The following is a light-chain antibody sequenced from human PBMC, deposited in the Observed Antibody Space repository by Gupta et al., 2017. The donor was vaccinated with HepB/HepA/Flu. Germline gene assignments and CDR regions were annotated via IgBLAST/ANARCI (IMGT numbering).Light chain of an antibody. J-gene: IGLJ1*01. CDR1: SSNIGAGYD. CDR2: GNS. V-gene: IGLV1-40*01. CDR3: QSYDSSLGV. Sequence: QSVLTQPPSVSGAPGQRVTISCTGSSSNIGAGYDVHWYQQLPGTAHNLLIYGNSNRPAGVPDRFSGSKSGTSASLAITGLQAEDEDDYYCQSYDSSLGVFGTGTKVTVL.